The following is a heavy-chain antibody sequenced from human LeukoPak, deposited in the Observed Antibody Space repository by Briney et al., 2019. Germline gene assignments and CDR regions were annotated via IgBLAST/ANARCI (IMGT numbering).Heavy chain of an antibody. Sequence: GGSLRLSCAASGFTFSNAWMSWVRQAPGKGLEWVSAISGSGGSTYYADSVKGRFTISRDNSKNTLYLQMNSLRAEDTAVYYCAKAGGDIFRLGHWGQGTLVTVSS. CDR1: GFTFSNAW. V-gene: IGHV3-23*01. D-gene: IGHD2-21*01. J-gene: IGHJ4*02. CDR2: ISGSGGST. CDR3: AKAGGDIFRLGH.